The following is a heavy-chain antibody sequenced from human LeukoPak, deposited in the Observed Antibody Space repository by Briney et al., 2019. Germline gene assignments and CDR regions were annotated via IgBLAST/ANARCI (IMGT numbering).Heavy chain of an antibody. V-gene: IGHV1-18*01. CDR1: GYTFTSYG. D-gene: IGHD6-13*01. CDR2: ISAYNGNT. J-gene: IGHJ4*02. CDR3: ARGSLSSRDFDY. Sequence: GASVKVSCKASGYTFTSYGISWVRQAPGQGLEWMGWISAYNGNTNYAQKFQDRVTITRDTSANTAYMELRSLRSEDTAVYYCARGSLSSRDFDYWGQGTLVIVSS.